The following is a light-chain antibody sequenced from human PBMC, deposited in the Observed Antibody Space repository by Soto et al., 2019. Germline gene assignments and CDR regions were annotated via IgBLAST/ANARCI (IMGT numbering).Light chain of an antibody. CDR3: QQYGSSLFT. V-gene: IGKV3-20*01. CDR2: GAS. CDR1: QSGSSSY. Sequence: EIVLTQSPGTLSLSPGERATLSCRASQSGSSSYLAWYQQKPGQAPRLLIYGASSRATGIPDRFSGSGSGTDFTLTISRLEPEEFAVYYCQQYGSSLFTFGPGTKVDIK. J-gene: IGKJ3*01.